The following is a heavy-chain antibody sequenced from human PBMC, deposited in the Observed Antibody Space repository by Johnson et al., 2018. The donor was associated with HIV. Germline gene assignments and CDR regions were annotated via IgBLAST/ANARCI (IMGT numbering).Heavy chain of an antibody. CDR1: GFTFSSYG. V-gene: IGHV3-30*02. J-gene: IGHJ3*02. CDR3: AKELADSSGYYADAFDI. CDR2: IWYDGSNK. D-gene: IGHD3-22*01. Sequence: QEKLVESGGGVVRPVGSLRLSCAASGFTFSSYGMHWVRQAPGKGLEWVAVIWYDGSNKYYADSVKGRFTISRDNSKNTLYLQMNSLRAEDTAVYYCAKELADSSGYYADAFDIWGQGTMVTVSS.